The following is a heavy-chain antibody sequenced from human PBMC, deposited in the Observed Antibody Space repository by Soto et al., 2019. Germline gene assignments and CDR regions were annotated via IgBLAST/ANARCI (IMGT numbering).Heavy chain of an antibody. D-gene: IGHD6-13*01. V-gene: IGHV3-30-3*01. CDR3: ARDGLGSSWSNYYYYYGMDV. CDR2: ISYDGSNK. CDR1: GFTFSSYA. J-gene: IGHJ6*02. Sequence: ESVGGVVQPGRSLRLSCAASGFTFSSYAMHWVRQAPGKGLEWVAVISYDGSNKYYADSVKGRFTISRDNSKNTLYLQMNSLRAEDTAVYYCARDGLGSSWSNYYYYYGMDVWGQGTTVTVSS.